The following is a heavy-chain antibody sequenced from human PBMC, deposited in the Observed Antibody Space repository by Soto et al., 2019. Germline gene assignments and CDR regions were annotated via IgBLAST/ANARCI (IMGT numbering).Heavy chain of an antibody. CDR3: ARDSIAAAGTYLSYYYGMDV. Sequence: SETLSLTCTVSGGSISSYYWSWIRQPPGKGLEWIGFIYYSGSTNYNPSLKSRVTISVDTSKNQFSLKLSSVTAADTAVYYCARDSIAAAGTYLSYYYGMDVWGQGTTVT. J-gene: IGHJ6*02. CDR1: GGSISSYY. CDR2: IYYSGST. D-gene: IGHD6-13*01. V-gene: IGHV4-59*01.